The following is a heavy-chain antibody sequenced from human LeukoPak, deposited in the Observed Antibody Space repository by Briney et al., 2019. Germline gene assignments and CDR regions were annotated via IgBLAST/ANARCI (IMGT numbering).Heavy chain of an antibody. CDR3: ASKSPSYYDFWSGYLDYYYGMDV. CDR2: ISSSGSTI. CDR1: GFTFSSYA. Sequence: PGGSLRLSCAASGFTFSSYAMNWVRQAPGKGLEWVSYISSSGSTIYYADSVKGRFTISRDNAKNSLYLQMNSLRAEDTAVYYCASKSPSYYDFWSGYLDYYYGMDVWGQGTTVTVSS. J-gene: IGHJ6*02. D-gene: IGHD3-3*01. V-gene: IGHV3-48*03.